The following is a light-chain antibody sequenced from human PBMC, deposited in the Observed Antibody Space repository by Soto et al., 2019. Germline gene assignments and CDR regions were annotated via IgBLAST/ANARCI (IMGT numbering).Light chain of an antibody. J-gene: IGLJ1*01. CDR2: DVS. CDR1: SSDVGGYNY. CDR3: CSYAGSYV. Sequence: QSALTQPRSVSGSPGPSVTISCTGTSSDVGGYNYVSWYQQHPGKAPKLMIYDVSKRPSGVPDRFSGSKSGNTASLTISGLQAEDEADYYCCSYAGSYVLGTGTKVTVL. V-gene: IGLV2-11*01.